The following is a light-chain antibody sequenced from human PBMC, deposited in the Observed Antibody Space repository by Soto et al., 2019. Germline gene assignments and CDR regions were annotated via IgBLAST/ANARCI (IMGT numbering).Light chain of an antibody. CDR3: SSFAGSNNFPYV. CDR1: SSDLGAYDY. V-gene: IGLV2-8*01. Sequence: QSVLTQPPSTSGSPGQSVTISCTGTSSDLGAYDYVSWYQQHPGKAPKLMIYEINKRPSGVPDRFSGSKSGNTASLTVSGLQAEDEADYYCSSFAGSNNFPYVFGTGTKGTVL. CDR2: EIN. J-gene: IGLJ1*01.